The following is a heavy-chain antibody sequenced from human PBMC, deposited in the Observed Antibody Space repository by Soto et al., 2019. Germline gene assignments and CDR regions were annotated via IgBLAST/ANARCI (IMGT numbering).Heavy chain of an antibody. V-gene: IGHV1-8*01. CDR1: GYTFTSYD. D-gene: IGHD1-26*01. CDR2: MNANSGNT. CDR3: ARFRTVGAKTPDDY. J-gene: IGHJ4*02. Sequence: QVQLVQSGAEVKKPGASVKVSCKASGYTFTSYDINWVRQATGQGLEGMGWMNANSGNTGYAQKFQGRVTMTRNTSISTAYMELSSLRSEDTAVYYCARFRTVGAKTPDDYWGQGTLVTVSS.